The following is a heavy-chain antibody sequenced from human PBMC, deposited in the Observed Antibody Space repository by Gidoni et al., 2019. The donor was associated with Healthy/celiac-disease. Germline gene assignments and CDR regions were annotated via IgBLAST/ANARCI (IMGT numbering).Heavy chain of an antibody. Sequence: QVQLQQWGAGLLKPSETLSLTCAVYGGSFSGYYWSWIRQPPGKGLEWIGEIYHSGSTNYNPSLKSRVTISVDTSKNQFSLKLSSVTAADTAVYYCASQLKLGYSYAPGAFDIWGQGTMVTVSS. D-gene: IGHD5-18*01. J-gene: IGHJ3*02. CDR3: ASQLKLGYSYAPGAFDI. CDR2: IYHSGST. V-gene: IGHV4-34*01. CDR1: GGSFSGYY.